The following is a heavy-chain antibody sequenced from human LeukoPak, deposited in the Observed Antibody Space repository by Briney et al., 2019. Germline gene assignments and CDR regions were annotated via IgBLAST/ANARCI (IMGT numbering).Heavy chain of an antibody. J-gene: IGHJ3*02. D-gene: IGHD3-22*01. CDR1: GGSFSGYF. CDR3: ARFQYYDSTPQGI. Sequence: PSETLSLTCAVYGGSFSGYFGSWIRQPPGKGLEWIGEINHSGSTRYNPSLKSRVTISVDTSKNQFSLKLSSVTAADTAVYYCARFQYYDSTPQGIWGQGTMVTVSS. CDR2: INHSGST. V-gene: IGHV4-34*01.